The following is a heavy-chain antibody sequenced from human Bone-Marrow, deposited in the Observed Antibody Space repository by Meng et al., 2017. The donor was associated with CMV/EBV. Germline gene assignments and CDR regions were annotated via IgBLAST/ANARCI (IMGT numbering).Heavy chain of an antibody. CDR1: GYTFSNYG. V-gene: IGHV1-2*02. J-gene: IGHJ6*02. D-gene: IGHD6-13*01. CDR2: INPNSGGT. Sequence: ASVKVSCKASGYTFSNYGIGWVRQAPGQRLEWMGWINPNSGGTNYAQKFQGRVTMTRDTSISTAYMELSRLRSDDTAVYYCARDRAAVVNYYYYGMDVWGQGTTVTVSS. CDR3: ARDRAAVVNYYYYGMDV.